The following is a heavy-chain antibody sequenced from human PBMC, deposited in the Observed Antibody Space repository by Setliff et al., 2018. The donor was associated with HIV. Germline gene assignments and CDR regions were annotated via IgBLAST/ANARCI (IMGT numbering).Heavy chain of an antibody. D-gene: IGHD3-10*01. V-gene: IGHV4-38-2*02. CDR2: INHSGST. Sequence: SETLSLTCTVSGYSISSGYYWGWIRQPPGKGLEWIGEINHSGSTNYNTSLKSRVTISVDTSKNQFSLKLNSVTASDTAVYYCARARYIVIRGDAGMDVWGPGTTVTVSS. CDR3: ARARYIVIRGDAGMDV. CDR1: GYSISSGYY. J-gene: IGHJ6*02.